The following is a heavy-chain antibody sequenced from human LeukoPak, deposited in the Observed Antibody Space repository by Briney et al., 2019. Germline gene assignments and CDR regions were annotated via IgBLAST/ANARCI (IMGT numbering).Heavy chain of an antibody. CDR2: ISSSGSTI. Sequence: GGSLRLSCAASGFTLSNYEINWVRQAPGKGLEWVSYISSSGSTIYYADSVKGRFTISRDNAKNSLYLQMNSLRAEDTAVYYCARTPSRERWLQSSDDAFDIWGQGTMVTVSS. J-gene: IGHJ3*02. V-gene: IGHV3-48*03. CDR1: GFTLSNYE. D-gene: IGHD5-24*01. CDR3: ARTPSRERWLQSSDDAFDI.